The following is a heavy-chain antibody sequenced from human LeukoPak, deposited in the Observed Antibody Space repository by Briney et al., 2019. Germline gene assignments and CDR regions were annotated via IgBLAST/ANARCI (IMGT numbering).Heavy chain of an antibody. V-gene: IGHV4-39*07. J-gene: IGHJ3*02. CDR2: IFYSGST. Sequence: PSETLSLTCTVSGGSISTSNYYWGWIRQPPGKGLEWIGNIFYSGSTYYSPSLKSRVTISLDTSRNQFSLKLNSVTAADTAVYYWAKSHGYGLVDIWGQRKKVTGSS. CDR1: GGSISTSNYY. D-gene: IGHD3-10*01. CDR3: AKSHGYGLVDI.